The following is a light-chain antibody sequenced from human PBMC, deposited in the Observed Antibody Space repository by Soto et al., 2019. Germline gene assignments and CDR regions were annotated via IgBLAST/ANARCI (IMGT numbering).Light chain of an antibody. V-gene: IGLV2-14*01. CDR2: EVS. CDR1: SSDVGSYDH. CDR3: ISYTGSSTSYV. J-gene: IGLJ1*01. Sequence: QSVLTQPASVSGSPGQSITISCSGTSSDVGSYDHVAWYQQFPGKTPKLMIYEVSNRPSGVSSRFSGSKSGNTASLTISGLQAEGEADYYCISYTGSSTSYVFGSGTKVTVL.